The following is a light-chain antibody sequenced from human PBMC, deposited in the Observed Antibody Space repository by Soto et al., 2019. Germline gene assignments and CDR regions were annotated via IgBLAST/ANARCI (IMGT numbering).Light chain of an antibody. V-gene: IGKV3-20*01. Sequence: IVLTQSPGTLSLSPGDRATLSCRVSQSVSSSYLAWYQQKPGQAPRLLIYDASSRATGIPDRFSGGGSGTDFTLTISRLEPEDFAVYYCQQFSSYPLTFGGGTKVDI. CDR3: QQFSSYPLT. J-gene: IGKJ4*01. CDR1: QSVSSSY. CDR2: DAS.